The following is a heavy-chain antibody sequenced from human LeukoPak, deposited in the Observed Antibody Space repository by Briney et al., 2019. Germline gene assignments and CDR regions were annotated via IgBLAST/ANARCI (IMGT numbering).Heavy chain of an antibody. J-gene: IGHJ3*02. CDR2: IYYSGST. CDR3: ARGHGREAAAGGDAFDI. D-gene: IGHD6-13*01. Sequence: SWIRQPPGKGLEWIGYIYYSGSTYYNPSLKSRITISVDTSKKQFSLKVSSVTAADTAVYYCARGHGREAAAGGDAFDIWGQGTMVTVSS. V-gene: IGHV4-30-4*08.